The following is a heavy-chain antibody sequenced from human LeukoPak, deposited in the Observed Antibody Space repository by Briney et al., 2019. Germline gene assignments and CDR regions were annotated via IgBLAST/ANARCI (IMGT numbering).Heavy chain of an antibody. CDR2: INPNSGGT. J-gene: IGHJ4*02. V-gene: IGHV1-2*02. D-gene: IGHD1-26*01. Sequence: ASVKVSCKASGYTFTGYYMHWVRQAPGQGLEWMGWINPNSGGTNYAQKFQGRVTMTRDTSISTAYMELSRLRSDDTAVYYCARDRPHSGSYYGPIDYWGQGTLVTVSS. CDR1: GYTFTGYY. CDR3: ARDRPHSGSYYGPIDY.